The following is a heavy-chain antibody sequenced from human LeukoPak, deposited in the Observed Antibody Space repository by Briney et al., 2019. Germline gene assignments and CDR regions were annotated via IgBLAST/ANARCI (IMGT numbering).Heavy chain of an antibody. CDR2: MSASSGNT. J-gene: IGHJ4*02. Sequence: GASVKVSCKASGYTFTSYDINWVRQATGQGLEWLGWMSASSGNTGYAQKFQGRVSMTRATSISTAYLELSSLTFEDTAVYYCARTPPKGDIDYWSQGTLVTVSS. V-gene: IGHV1-8*01. CDR1: GYTFTSYD. D-gene: IGHD2-21*02. CDR3: ARTPPKGDIDY.